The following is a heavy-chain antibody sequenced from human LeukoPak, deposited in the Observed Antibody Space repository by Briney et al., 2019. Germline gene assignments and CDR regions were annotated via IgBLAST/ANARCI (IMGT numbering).Heavy chain of an antibody. J-gene: IGHJ3*02. CDR1: GGTFSSNA. CDR2: IIPIFGTA. CDR3: ARGLGDYGALGAFDI. Sequence: SVKVSCKASGGTFSSNAISWVRQAPGQGLEWMGGIIPIFGTANYAQKFQGRVTITADKSTSTAYMELSSLRSEDTAVYYCARGLGDYGALGAFDIWGQGTMVTVSS. V-gene: IGHV1-69*06. D-gene: IGHD4-17*01.